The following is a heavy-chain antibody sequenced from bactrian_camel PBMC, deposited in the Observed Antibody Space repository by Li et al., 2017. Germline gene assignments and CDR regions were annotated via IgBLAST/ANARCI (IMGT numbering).Heavy chain of an antibody. J-gene: IGHJ4*01. CDR2: ITNGDYT. CDR1: GFSFDDLD. Sequence: HVQLVESGGGSVQAGGSLRLSCLVSGFSFDDLDMGWYRQAPGNEYEMVATITNGDYTRYSDSAKGRFTISRDKPKSTVYLQMDNLKPEDTAKYYCAAELVEDYGLGEPQWGQGTQVTVS. V-gene: IGHV3S53*01. CDR3: AAELVEDYGLGEPQ. D-gene: IGHD5*01.